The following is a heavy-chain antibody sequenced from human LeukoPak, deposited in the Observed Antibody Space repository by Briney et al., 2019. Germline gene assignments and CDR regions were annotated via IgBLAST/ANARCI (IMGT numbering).Heavy chain of an antibody. D-gene: IGHD1-14*01. J-gene: IGHJ4*02. V-gene: IGHV4-59*12. Sequence: PSETLSLTCSVSGGSINTYYWSWIRQTPGKGLEWIGFIYYTGSTNYNPSLKSRVTMSVDTSKSQFSLKLTSVTAADTALYYCARGANRLVSWGRGSLVTVCS. CDR1: GGSINTYY. CDR3: ARGANRLVS. CDR2: IYYTGST.